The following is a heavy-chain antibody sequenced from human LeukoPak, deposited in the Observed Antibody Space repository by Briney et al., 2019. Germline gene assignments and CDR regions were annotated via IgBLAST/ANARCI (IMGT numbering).Heavy chain of an antibody. D-gene: IGHD1-26*01. V-gene: IGHV4-38-2*01. CDR3: AIVLVGATTHLFDY. CDR1: GYSISSGYY. Sequence: SETLSLTCAVSGYSISSGYYWGWIRQPPGKGLEWIGSIYHSGSTYYNPSLNSRVTISVDTSKNQFSLKLSSVTAADTAVYYCAIVLVGATTHLFDYWGQGTLVTVSS. J-gene: IGHJ4*02. CDR2: IYHSGST.